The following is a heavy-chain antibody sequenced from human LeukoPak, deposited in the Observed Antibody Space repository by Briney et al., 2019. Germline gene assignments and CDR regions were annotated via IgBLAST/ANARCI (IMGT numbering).Heavy chain of an antibody. CDR2: INSDGSWT. Sequence: SGGSLRLSCAASGFTFSSNWMHWVRQAPGKGLVWVSHINSDGSWTSYADSVKGRFTISKDNAKNTVYLQMNSLRAEDTAVYYCARGPGSSGGAYVGDYWGHGTLVTVSS. J-gene: IGHJ4*01. CDR1: GFTFSSNW. CDR3: ARGPGSSGGAYVGDY. V-gene: IGHV3-74*01. D-gene: IGHD3-22*01.